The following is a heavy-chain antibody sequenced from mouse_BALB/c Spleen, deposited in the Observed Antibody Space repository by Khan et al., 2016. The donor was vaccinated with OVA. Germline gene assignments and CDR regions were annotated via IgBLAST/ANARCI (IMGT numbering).Heavy chain of an antibody. CDR2: IRNKANGYTT. CDR1: GFTFTDYY. Sequence: EVELVESGGGLVQPGGSLRLSCATSGFTFTDYYMSWVRQPPGKALEWLGFIRNKANGYTTEFSASVKGRFTISRDNSQSIVYLQMHTLSAEDSATYYGARETVVDIYWYLDVWGAGTTVTVSS. D-gene: IGHD1-1*01. CDR3: ARETVVDIYWYLDV. V-gene: IGHV7-3*02. J-gene: IGHJ1*01.